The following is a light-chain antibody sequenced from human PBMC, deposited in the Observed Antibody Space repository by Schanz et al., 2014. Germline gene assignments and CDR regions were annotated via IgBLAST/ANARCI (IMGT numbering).Light chain of an antibody. V-gene: IGLV2-14*01. CDR1: SSDVGGYNY. J-gene: IGLJ3*02. Sequence: QSALTQPASVSGSPGQSITISCTGTSSDVGGYNYVSWYQQHPGKAPKLMIYDVSNRPSGVSDRFSGSKSGNTASLTISGLEAEDEADYYCCSYAGSYPWVFGGGTQLTVL. CDR2: DVS. CDR3: CSYAGSYPWV.